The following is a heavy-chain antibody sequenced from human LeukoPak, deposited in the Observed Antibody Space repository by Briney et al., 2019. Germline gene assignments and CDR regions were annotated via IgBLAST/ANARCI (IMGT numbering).Heavy chain of an antibody. D-gene: IGHD3-22*01. CDR1: GGTFSSYA. CDR3: ERGSGVIVVVGGAFDI. V-gene: IGHV1-69*13. Sequence: AVKVSCKASGGTFSSYAISWVRQAPGQGLEWMGGIIPIFGTSNYAQKFQGRVTITAEESKSTAYMELSSMRSEDTAVYYCERGSGVIVVVGGAFDIWGQGTMVTVSS. J-gene: IGHJ3*02. CDR2: IIPIFGTS.